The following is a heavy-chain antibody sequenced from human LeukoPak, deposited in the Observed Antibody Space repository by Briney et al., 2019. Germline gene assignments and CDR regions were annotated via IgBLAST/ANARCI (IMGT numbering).Heavy chain of an antibody. CDR3: ARVARELLWFGELLHFDY. V-gene: IGHV3-21*01. CDR2: ISSSSSYI. J-gene: IGHJ4*02. Sequence: GGSLRLSCAASGFTFSSYSMNWVRQAPGKGLEWVSSISSSSSYIYYADSVKGRFTISRDNAKNTLYLQMNSLRAEDTAVYYCARVARELLWFGELLHFDYWGQGTLVTVSS. CDR1: GFTFSSYS. D-gene: IGHD3-10*01.